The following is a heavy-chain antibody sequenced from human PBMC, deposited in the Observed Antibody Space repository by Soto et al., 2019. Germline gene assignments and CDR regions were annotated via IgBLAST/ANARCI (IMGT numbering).Heavy chain of an antibody. V-gene: IGHV1-69*01. J-gene: IGHJ3*02. Sequence: QVQLVQSGAEVKKSGSSVKVSCKAFGGTFSSYVISWVRQAPGQGLEWMGGIIPVFRTAKYAQRFQGRVSITVDESTTTTYMDLSSLRSEDTAVYFCATGLYGSGSEIWGQGTMVTVSS. CDR1: GGTFSSYV. D-gene: IGHD3-10*01. CDR3: ATGLYGSGSEI. CDR2: IIPVFRTA.